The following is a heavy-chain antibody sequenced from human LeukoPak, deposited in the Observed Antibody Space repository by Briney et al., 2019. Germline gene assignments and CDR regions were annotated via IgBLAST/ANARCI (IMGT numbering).Heavy chain of an antibody. CDR3: AKGEMATINQRNYFDY. D-gene: IGHD5-24*01. CDR1: GYTFSNHY. CDR2: ISPSGDST. V-gene: IGHV1-46*01. Sequence: ASVTVSCTASGYTFSNHYLHWVRQAPGQGLEWMGVISPSGDSTTYAQKFQGRVTMTRDTSTNIVYMELSSLRSEDTAVYYCAKGEMATINQRNYFDYWGQGTLVTVSS. J-gene: IGHJ4*02.